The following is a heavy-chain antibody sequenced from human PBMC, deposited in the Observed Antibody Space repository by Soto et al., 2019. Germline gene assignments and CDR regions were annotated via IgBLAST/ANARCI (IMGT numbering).Heavy chain of an antibody. J-gene: IGHJ6*03. CDR2: ISAYNGNT. CDR3: ARVGSTSPPGHYYYMDV. V-gene: IGHV1-18*01. D-gene: IGHD2-2*01. Sequence: ASVKVSCKASGYTFTSYGISWVRQAPGQGLEWMGWISAYNGNTNYAQKPQGRVTMTTDTSTSTAYMELRSLRSDDTAVYYCARVGSTSPPGHYYYMDVWGKGTTVTVSS. CDR1: GYTFTSYG.